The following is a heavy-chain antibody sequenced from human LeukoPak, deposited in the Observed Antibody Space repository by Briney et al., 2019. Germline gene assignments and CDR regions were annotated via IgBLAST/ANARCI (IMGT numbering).Heavy chain of an antibody. CDR2: INPNSGNA. V-gene: IGHV1-8*01. CDR1: GYTFIDYD. D-gene: IGHD3-3*01. J-gene: IGHJ6*03. Sequence: GASVKVSCKASGYTFIDYDINWVRQATGQGLEWMGWINPNSGNAGYAQKFQGRVTMTRNTSISTAYMELSSLRSEDTAVYYCARALAWGWSSYSYYYMDVWDKGTTVTVSS. CDR3: ARALAWGWSSYSYYYMDV.